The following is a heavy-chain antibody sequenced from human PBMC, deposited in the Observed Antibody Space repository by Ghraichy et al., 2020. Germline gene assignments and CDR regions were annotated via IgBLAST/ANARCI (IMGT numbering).Heavy chain of an antibody. J-gene: IGHJ6*02. V-gene: IGHV1-8*01. CDR2: MNPNSGNT. D-gene: IGHD3-9*01. CDR1: GYTFTSYD. CDR3: ARGQYDILTGYYYYGMDV. Sequence: ASVKVSCKASGYTFTSYDINWVRQATGQGLEWMGWMNPNSGNTGYAQKFQGRVTMTRNTSISTAYMELSSLRSEDTAVYYCARGQYDILTGYYYYGMDVWGQGTTVTVSS.